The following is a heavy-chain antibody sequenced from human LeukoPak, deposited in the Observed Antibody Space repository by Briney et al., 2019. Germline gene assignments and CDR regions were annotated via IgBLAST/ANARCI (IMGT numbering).Heavy chain of an antibody. V-gene: IGHV3-48*04. Sequence: GGSLRLSCTASGFTFRPYAMSWVRQAPGKGPQWVSYIGISDTTTYYADSVKGRFTISRDNAKNSLYLQMSSLRVEDTAIYYCARDSGVGGTFDYWGQGSLLTVSS. CDR2: IGISDTTT. CDR3: ARDSGVGGTFDY. D-gene: IGHD1-26*01. CDR1: GFTFRPYA. J-gene: IGHJ4*02.